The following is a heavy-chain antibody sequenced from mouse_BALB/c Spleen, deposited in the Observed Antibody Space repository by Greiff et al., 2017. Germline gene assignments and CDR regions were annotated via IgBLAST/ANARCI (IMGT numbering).Heavy chain of an antibody. D-gene: IGHD1-1*01. Sequence: QVQLQQSGAELVRPGTSVKVSCKASGYAFTNYLIEWVKQRPGQGLEWIGVINPGSGGTNYNEKFKGKATLTADKSSSTAYMQLSSLTSDDSAVYFCARDYYYGSSPAWFAYWGQGTLVTVSA. CDR1: GYAFTNYL. J-gene: IGHJ3*01. V-gene: IGHV1-54*01. CDR3: ARDYYYGSSPAWFAY. CDR2: INPGSGGT.